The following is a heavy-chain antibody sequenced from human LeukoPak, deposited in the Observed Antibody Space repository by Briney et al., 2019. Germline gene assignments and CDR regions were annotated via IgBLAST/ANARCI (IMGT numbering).Heavy chain of an antibody. Sequence: PGRSLRLSCAASGFTFSSYAMQWARQAPGKGLEWVAVISYDGSNKYYADSVKGRFTISRDNSKNTLYLQMNSLRAEDTAVYYCERAGGGYYDYYFDYWGQGTLVTVSS. CDR3: ERAGGGYYDYYFDY. CDR2: ISYDGSNK. V-gene: IGHV3-30-3*01. J-gene: IGHJ4*02. CDR1: GFTFSSYA. D-gene: IGHD3-22*01.